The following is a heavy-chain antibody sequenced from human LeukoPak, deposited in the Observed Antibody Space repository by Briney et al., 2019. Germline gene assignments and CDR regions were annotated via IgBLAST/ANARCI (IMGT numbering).Heavy chain of an antibody. CDR2: IYYSGNT. D-gene: IGHD5-12*01. CDR3: ARVKTVDIVAPIRFKEGCWFDP. V-gene: IGHV4-39*07. J-gene: IGHJ5*02. CDR1: GDSISTSNSY. Sequence: SETLSLTCTVSGDSISTSNSYWGWIRQPPGKGLEWIGSIYYSGNTYYNASLKSRVTISVDTSKNQFSLKLSSVTAADTAVYYCARVKTVDIVAPIRFKEGCWFDPWGQGTLVTVSS.